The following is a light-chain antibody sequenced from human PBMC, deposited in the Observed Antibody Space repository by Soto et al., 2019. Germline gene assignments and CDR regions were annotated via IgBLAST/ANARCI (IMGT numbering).Light chain of an antibody. CDR3: QQRSSWPIT. CDR1: QSVGSY. CDR2: DAS. V-gene: IGKV3-11*01. J-gene: IGKJ5*01. Sequence: EIVLTQSPATLSLSPGERATLSCGASQSVGSYLAWYQQKPGQAPRLLIYDASNRATGIPARFSGSGSGTDFTLTISSLEPEDFAVYYCQQRSSWPITFGQGTRLEIE.